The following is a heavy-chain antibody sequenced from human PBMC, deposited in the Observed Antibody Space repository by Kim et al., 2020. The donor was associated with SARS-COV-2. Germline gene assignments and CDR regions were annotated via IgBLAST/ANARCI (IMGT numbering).Heavy chain of an antibody. D-gene: IGHD2-15*01. J-gene: IGHJ4*02. Sequence: NYAPTFQGRVTIAADESTSTAYMELSSLRSEDTAVYYCARGRMGGSRFDYWGQGTLVTVSS. CDR3: ARGRMGGSRFDY. V-gene: IGHV1-69*01.